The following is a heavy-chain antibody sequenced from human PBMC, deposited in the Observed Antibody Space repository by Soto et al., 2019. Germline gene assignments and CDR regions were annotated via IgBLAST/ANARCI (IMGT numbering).Heavy chain of an antibody. J-gene: IGHJ4*02. V-gene: IGHV3-30-3*01. CDR3: ARDPPTYYYDSSGYYDY. CDR2: ISYDGSNK. Sequence: QVQLVESGGGMVQPGRSLRLSCAASGFTFSSYAMHWVRQAPGKGLEWVAVISYDGSNKYYADSVKGRFTISRDNSKNTLYLQMNSLRAGDTAVYYCARDPPTYYYDSSGYYDYWGQGTLVTVSS. CDR1: GFTFSSYA. D-gene: IGHD3-22*01.